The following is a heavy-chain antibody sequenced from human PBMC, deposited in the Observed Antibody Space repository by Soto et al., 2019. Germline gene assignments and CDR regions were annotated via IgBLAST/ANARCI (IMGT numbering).Heavy chain of an antibody. V-gene: IGHV3-48*03. CDR3: ARDHDYDSSGYYDY. CDR1: GFTFSSYE. CDR2: ISSSGSTI. Sequence: GGSLRLSCAASGFTFSSYEMNWVRQAPGKGLEWVSYISSSGSTIYYADSVKGRFTISRDNAKNSLYLQMNSLRAEDTAVYYCARDHDYDSSGYYDYWGQGTLVTVSS. D-gene: IGHD3-22*01. J-gene: IGHJ4*02.